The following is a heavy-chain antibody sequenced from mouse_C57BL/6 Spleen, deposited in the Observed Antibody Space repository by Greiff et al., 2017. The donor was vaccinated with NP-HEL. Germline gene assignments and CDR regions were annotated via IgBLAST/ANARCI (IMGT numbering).Heavy chain of an antibody. V-gene: IGHV5-6*01. Sequence: EVQLQESGGDLVKPGGSLKLSCAASGFTFSSYGMSWVRQTPDKRLEWVATISSGGSYTYYPDSVKGRFTISRDNAKNTLYLQMSSLKSEDTAMYYCARWSLRYFDYWGQGTTLTVSS. CDR2: ISSGGSYT. CDR3: ARWSLRYFDY. CDR1: GFTFSSYG. D-gene: IGHD2-1*01. J-gene: IGHJ2*01.